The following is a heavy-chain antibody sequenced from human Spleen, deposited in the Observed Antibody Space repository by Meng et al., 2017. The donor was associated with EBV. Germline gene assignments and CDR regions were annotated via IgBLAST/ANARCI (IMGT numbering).Heavy chain of an antibody. Sequence: QITLRESGPTLVKPTQTLTLTCTFSGLSLTTSGVGVGWIRQPPGKALEWLALIYWDDDKRYSPSLKSRLTITKDTSKNQVVLTMTNMDPVDTATYYCARSLEAAATKDFDYWGQGTLVTVSS. CDR2: IYWDDDK. CDR3: ARSLEAAATKDFDY. D-gene: IGHD6-13*01. CDR1: GLSLTTSGVG. J-gene: IGHJ4*02. V-gene: IGHV2-5*02.